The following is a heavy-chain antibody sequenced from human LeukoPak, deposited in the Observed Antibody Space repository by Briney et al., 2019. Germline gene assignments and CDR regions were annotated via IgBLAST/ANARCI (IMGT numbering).Heavy chain of an antibody. J-gene: IGHJ6*03. V-gene: IGHV4-39*01. Sequence: SETLSLTCTVSGGSISCSSYYWGWIRQPPGKGLEWIGNIYYSGSTYYNPSLKSRVTISVDTSKNQFSLKLSSVTAADTAVYYCARLSSGCTYYYYYMDVWGKGTTVTVSS. CDR3: ARLSSGCTYYYYYMDV. CDR1: GGSISCSSYY. D-gene: IGHD6-19*01. CDR2: IYYSGST.